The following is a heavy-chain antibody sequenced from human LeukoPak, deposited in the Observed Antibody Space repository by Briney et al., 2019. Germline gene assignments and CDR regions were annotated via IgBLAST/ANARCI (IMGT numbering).Heavy chain of an antibody. J-gene: IGHJ4*02. Sequence: SVKASCKASGGTFSSYAISWVRQAPGQGLEWMGGIIPIFGTANYAQKFQGRVTITVDESTSTAYMELSSLRSEDTAVYYCARARDWAGYSYGFYYWGQGTLVTVSS. V-gene: IGHV1-69*01. CDR3: ARARDWAGYSYGFYY. CDR2: IIPIFGTA. CDR1: GGTFSSYA. D-gene: IGHD5-18*01.